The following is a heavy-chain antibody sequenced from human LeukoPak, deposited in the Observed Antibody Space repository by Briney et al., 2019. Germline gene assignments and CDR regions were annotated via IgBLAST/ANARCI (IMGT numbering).Heavy chain of an antibody. CDR1: GGSISSGSYY. J-gene: IGHJ5*02. Sequence: SETLSLTCTVSGGSISSGSYYWSWIRQPAGTGLEWIGRIYTSGSTNYNPSLKSRVTISVDTSKNQFSLKLSSVTATDTAVYYCARGGPYCSSTSCYRGPPPKHNWFDPWGQGTLVTVSS. CDR3: ARGGPYCSSTSCYRGPPPKHNWFDP. CDR2: IYTSGST. D-gene: IGHD2-2*01. V-gene: IGHV4-61*02.